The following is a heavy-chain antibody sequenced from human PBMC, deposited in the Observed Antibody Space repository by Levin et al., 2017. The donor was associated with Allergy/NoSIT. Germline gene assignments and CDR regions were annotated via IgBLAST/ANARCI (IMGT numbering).Heavy chain of an antibody. CDR2: ISYDGSNK. CDR1: EFTFSGYG. V-gene: IGHV3-30*18. D-gene: IGHD3-10*01. J-gene: IGHJ6*02. CDR3: AKERTYYSGSGSYHSYYGMDV. Sequence: QSGGSLRLSCAASEFTFSGYGMHWVRQAPGKGLEWVAVISYDGSNKNYTDSVKGRFTISRDHSKNTLYLQMNSLRAEDTAVYYCAKERTYYSGSGSYHSYYGMDVWGQGTTVTVSS.